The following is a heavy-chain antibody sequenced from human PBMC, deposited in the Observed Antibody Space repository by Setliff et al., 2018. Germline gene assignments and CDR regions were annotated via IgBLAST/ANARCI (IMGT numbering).Heavy chain of an antibody. D-gene: IGHD2-21*01. CDR2: IFYSGRT. Sequence: SETLSLTCTVSGASITNINYYWGLIRQPPGKGLEWIGSIFYSGRTFYNPSLKSRVTISVDTSKNQFSLTLSSVTAADTAVYYCVRSAVYCASDCYPRYFDSWGQGTLVTVSS. CDR1: GASITNINYY. CDR3: VRSAVYCASDCYPRYFDS. J-gene: IGHJ4*02. V-gene: IGHV4-39*01.